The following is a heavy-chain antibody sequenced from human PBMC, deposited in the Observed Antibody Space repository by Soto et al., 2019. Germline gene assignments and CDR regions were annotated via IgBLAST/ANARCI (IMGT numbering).Heavy chain of an antibody. CDR3: ARDRWYNWNYGWFDP. CDR1: GYTFTSYG. CDR2: ISAYNGNT. D-gene: IGHD1-7*01. Sequence: QVQLVQSGAEVKKPGASVKVSCKASGYTFTSYGISWVRQAPGQGLEWMGRISAYNGNTNYAQTLQGRVTMTTDTSTSPAYMELRSLRSDDTAVYYCARDRWYNWNYGWFDPWGQGTLVTVSS. J-gene: IGHJ5*02. V-gene: IGHV1-18*01.